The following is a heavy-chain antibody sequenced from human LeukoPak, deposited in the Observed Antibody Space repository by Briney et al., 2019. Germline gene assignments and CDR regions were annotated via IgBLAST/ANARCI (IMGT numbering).Heavy chain of an antibody. CDR1: DDSITMYY. CDR3: ARGRVSSSTWYNTYYYYFYMDV. Sequence: PSETLSLTCSVSDDSITMYYWTWIRQPPGKGLEWIGYVDHTGSTNFNPSLNGRVSISRDTSKNLFSLRLRSVTAADTGVYFCARGRVSSSTWYNTYYYYFYMDVWGKGTTVTVSS. J-gene: IGHJ6*03. V-gene: IGHV4-59*01. D-gene: IGHD1-1*01. CDR2: VDHTGST.